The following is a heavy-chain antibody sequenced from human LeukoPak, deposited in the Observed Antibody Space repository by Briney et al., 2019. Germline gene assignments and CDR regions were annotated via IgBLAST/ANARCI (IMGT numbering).Heavy chain of an antibody. CDR2: ISYDGSTK. Sequence: GGSLRLSCAASGFTFSSHALHWVRQAPGKGLEWVAVISYDGSTKYYADSLKGRFTISRDNSKNTLYLQMNSLRAEDTAVYYCARGGGYYYDSSGYYYDAFDIWGQGTMVTVSS. J-gene: IGHJ3*02. D-gene: IGHD3-22*01. V-gene: IGHV3-30*04. CDR1: GFTFSSHA. CDR3: ARGGGYYYDSSGYYYDAFDI.